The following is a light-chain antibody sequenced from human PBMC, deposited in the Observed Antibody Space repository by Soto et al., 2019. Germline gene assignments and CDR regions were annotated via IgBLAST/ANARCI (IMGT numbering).Light chain of an antibody. V-gene: IGLV1-40*01. J-gene: IGLJ3*02. CDR3: QSYDSSLRGRV. CDR2: GNS. Sequence: QSVLTQPPSVSGAPGQRVTISCTGSSSNIGAGYDVHWYQQLPGTAPKLLIYGNSNRPSRVPDRFSGSKSGTSASLAITGLQAEDEADYYCQSYDSSLRGRVFGGGTKLTVL. CDR1: SSNIGAGYD.